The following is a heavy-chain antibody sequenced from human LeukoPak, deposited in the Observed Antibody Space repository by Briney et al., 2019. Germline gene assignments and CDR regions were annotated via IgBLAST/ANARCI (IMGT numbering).Heavy chain of an antibody. Sequence: PSETLTLTCTVSGGSISSGGYYWSWIRQHPGKGLEWIGYIYYSGSTNYNPSLKSRVTISVDTSKNQFSLKLSSVTAADTAVYYCAREAKNLDYGMDVWGQGTTVTVSS. CDR3: AREAKNLDYGMDV. CDR2: IYYSGST. J-gene: IGHJ6*02. CDR1: GGSISSGGYY. D-gene: IGHD4/OR15-4a*01. V-gene: IGHV4-61*08.